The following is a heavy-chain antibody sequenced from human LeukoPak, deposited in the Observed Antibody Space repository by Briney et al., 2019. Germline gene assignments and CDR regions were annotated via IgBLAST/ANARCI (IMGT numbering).Heavy chain of an antibody. V-gene: IGHV4-59*01. CDR2: IYYGGST. CDR1: GGSISSYY. D-gene: IGHD5-18*01. Sequence: SETLSLTCTVSGGSISSYYWSWIRQPPGKGLEWIGYIYYGGSTNYNPSLKSRVTISVDTSKNQFSLKLSSVTAADTAVYYCARGGYSYGSRDFDYWGQGTLVTVSS. J-gene: IGHJ4*02. CDR3: ARGGYSYGSRDFDY.